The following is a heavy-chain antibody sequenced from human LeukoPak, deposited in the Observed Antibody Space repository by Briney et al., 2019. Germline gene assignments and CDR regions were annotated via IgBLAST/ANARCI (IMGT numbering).Heavy chain of an antibody. CDR1: GFTFSSYS. J-gene: IGHJ4*02. V-gene: IGHV3-48*01. CDR3: ARDRGGNSIAAAGTCFDY. Sequence: GGSLRLSCAASGFTFSSYSMNWVRQAPGKGLEWVSYISSSSSTIYYADSVKGRFTISRDNAKNSLYLQMNSLRAEDTAVYYCARDRGGNSIAAAGTCFDYWGQGTLVTVSS. CDR2: ISSSSSTI. D-gene: IGHD6-13*01.